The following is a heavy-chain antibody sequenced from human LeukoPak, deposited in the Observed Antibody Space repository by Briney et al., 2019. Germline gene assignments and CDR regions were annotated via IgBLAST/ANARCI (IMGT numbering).Heavy chain of an antibody. Sequence: PSETLSLTCTVSGGSISSSSYYWGWIRQPPGKGLEWIGNIYYSGSTYYNPSLKSRVTISIDTSKNQFSLKLSSVTAADTAVYYCARVRLPITIFGVVTRSYYMDVWGKGTTVTVSS. CDR1: GGSISSSSYY. V-gene: IGHV4-39*07. J-gene: IGHJ6*03. CDR2: IYYSGST. CDR3: ARVRLPITIFGVVTRSYYMDV. D-gene: IGHD3-3*01.